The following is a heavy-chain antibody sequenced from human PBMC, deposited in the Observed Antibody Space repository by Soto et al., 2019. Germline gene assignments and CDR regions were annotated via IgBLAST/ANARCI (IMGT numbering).Heavy chain of an antibody. J-gene: IGHJ4*02. CDR3: ARGTKTTVTAGL. CDR2: ISSSSSYT. D-gene: IGHD4-17*01. Sequence: PVGSLRLSCAASGFTFSDYYMSWIRQAPGKGLEWVSYISSSSSYTNYADSVKGRFTISRDNAKNSLYLQMNSLRAEDTAVYYCARGTKTTVTAGLWGQGTLVTVSS. CDR1: GFTFSDYY. V-gene: IGHV3-11*05.